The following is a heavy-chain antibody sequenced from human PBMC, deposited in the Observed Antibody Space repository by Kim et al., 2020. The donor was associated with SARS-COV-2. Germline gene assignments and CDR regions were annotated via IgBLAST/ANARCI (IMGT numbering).Heavy chain of an antibody. V-gene: IGHV4-31*03. CDR1: GGSISSGGYY. Sequence: SETLSLTCTVSGGSISSGGYYWSWIRQHPGKGLEWIGYIYYSGSTYYNPSLKSRVTISVDTSKNQFSLKLSSVTAADTAVYYCARESLDIYGDYGGESERWFDPWGQGTLVTVSS. J-gene: IGHJ5*02. CDR2: IYYSGST. CDR3: ARESLDIYGDYGGESERWFDP. D-gene: IGHD4-17*01.